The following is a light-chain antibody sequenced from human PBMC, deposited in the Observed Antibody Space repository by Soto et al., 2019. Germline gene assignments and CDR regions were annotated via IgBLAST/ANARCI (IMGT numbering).Light chain of an antibody. J-gene: IGKJ1*01. CDR1: QDISTY. CDR3: QQLNSYPRT. CDR2: AAS. Sequence: QLTQSPSSLSASVGDRVTVTCRASQDISTYLAWYQQKPGTAPKLLIYAASTLQSGVPSRFSGSGSGTDFTLTISSLQPEDFATHYCQQLNSYPRTFGQGTKVEIK. V-gene: IGKV1-9*01.